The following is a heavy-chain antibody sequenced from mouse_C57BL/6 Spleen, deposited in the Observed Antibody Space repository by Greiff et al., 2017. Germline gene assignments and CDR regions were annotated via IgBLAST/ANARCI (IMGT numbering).Heavy chain of an antibody. J-gene: IGHJ3*01. CDR1: GFTFSSYA. V-gene: IGHV5-4*03. D-gene: IGHD1-1*01. CDR3: ARSLLLPAWFAY. Sequence: EVNVVESGGGLVKPGGSLKLSCAASGFTFSSYAMSWVRQTPEKRLEWVATISDGGSYSYYPDNVKGRFTISRDNAKNNLYLQMSHLKSEDTAMYYCARSLLLPAWFAYWGQGTLVTVSA. CDR2: ISDGGSYS.